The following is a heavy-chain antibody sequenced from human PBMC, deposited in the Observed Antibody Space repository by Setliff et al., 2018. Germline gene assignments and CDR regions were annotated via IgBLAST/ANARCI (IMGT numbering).Heavy chain of an antibody. V-gene: IGHV4-34*12. D-gene: IGHD3-10*01. CDR1: GGSISSYY. J-gene: IGHJ4*02. Sequence: SETLSLTCTVSGGSISSYYWSWIRQSPKKGLEWIGEIMPGRDTLYSPSLESRLTITIDTSKSQFSLKLSSVTAADTAVYYCARHATYYYGSGNLPFDSWGQGTLVTVSS. CDR2: IMPGRDT. CDR3: ARHATYYYGSGNLPFDS.